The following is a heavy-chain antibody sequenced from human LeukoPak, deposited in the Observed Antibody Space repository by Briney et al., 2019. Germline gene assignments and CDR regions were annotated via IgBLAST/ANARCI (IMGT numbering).Heavy chain of an antibody. CDR1: GFTFTSSA. J-gene: IGHJ4*02. CDR2: IVVGSGNT. D-gene: IGHD3-9*01. Sequence: SVKVSCKASGFTFTSSAVQWVRQARGQRLEWIGWIVVGSGNTNYAPKFQERVTITRDMSTSTAYMELSSLRSEDTAVYYCAADPYYDILTGNPVGDYWGQGTLVTVSS. CDR3: AADPYYDILTGNPVGDY. V-gene: IGHV1-58*01.